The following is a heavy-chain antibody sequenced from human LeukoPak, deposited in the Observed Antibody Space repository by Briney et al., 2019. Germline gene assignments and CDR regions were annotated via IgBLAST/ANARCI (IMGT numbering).Heavy chain of an antibody. J-gene: IGHJ4*02. V-gene: IGHV3-48*01. CDR3: ARDPIAAAGTLDY. CDR2: ISSSSSTI. Sequence: PGGSLRLSXAASGFTFSSYSMNGVRQAPGKGVEWVSYISSSSSTIYYADSVKGRFTISRDNAKNSLYLQMNSLRAEDTAVYYCARDPIAAAGTLDYWGQGTLVTVSS. D-gene: IGHD6-13*01. CDR1: GFTFSSYS.